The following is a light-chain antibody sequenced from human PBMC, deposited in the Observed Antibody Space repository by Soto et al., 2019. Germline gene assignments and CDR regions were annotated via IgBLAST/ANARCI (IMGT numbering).Light chain of an antibody. V-gene: IGLV1-51*01. CDR1: SSNIGNYD. J-gene: IGLJ2*01. CDR2: ENN. CDR3: GVWDSSLSGGV. Sequence: QSVLTQPPSVSAAPGQKVTISCSGSSSNIGNYDVSWYQQLPGTAPKLLIYENNKRPSGIPDRFSGSKSGTSATLGITGLRTGDEADYYCGVWDSSLSGGVFCGGTKVTVL.